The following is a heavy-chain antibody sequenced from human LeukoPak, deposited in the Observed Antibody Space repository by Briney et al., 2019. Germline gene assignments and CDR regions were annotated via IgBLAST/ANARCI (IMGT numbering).Heavy chain of an antibody. D-gene: IGHD3-9*01. Sequence: SVQVSCKASGGTFSSYAISWVRQAPGQGLEWMGGIIPIFGTANYAQKFQGRATITADESTSTAYMELSSLRSEDTAVYYCASTDSLRYFDWLYESYFDYWGQGTLVTVSS. J-gene: IGHJ4*02. CDR2: IIPIFGTA. V-gene: IGHV1-69*13. CDR1: GGTFSSYA. CDR3: ASTDSLRYFDWLYESYFDY.